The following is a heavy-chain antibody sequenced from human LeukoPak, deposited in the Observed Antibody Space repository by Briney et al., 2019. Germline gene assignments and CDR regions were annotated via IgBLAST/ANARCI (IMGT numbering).Heavy chain of an antibody. CDR3: AKDRRNGDYFDY. Sequence: GGSLRLSCAASGFTFSSYGMHWVRQAPGKGLEWVAVISYDGSNKYYADSVKGRFTVSRDNSKNTLYLQMNSLRAEDTAVYYCAKDRRNGDYFDYWGQGTLVTVSS. CDR2: ISYDGSNK. CDR1: GFTFSSYG. V-gene: IGHV3-30*18. J-gene: IGHJ4*02. D-gene: IGHD3-10*01.